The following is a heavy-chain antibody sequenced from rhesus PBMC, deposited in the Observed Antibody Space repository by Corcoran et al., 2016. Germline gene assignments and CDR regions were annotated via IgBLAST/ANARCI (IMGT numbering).Heavy chain of an antibody. J-gene: IGHJ4*01. V-gene: IGHV4-73*01. CDR1: DVSITGYY. CDR3: ARDSGSRGNDY. D-gene: IGHD2-15*01. CDR2: IDGDDANA. Sequence: QVKLQQWGEGLVKPSETLSLTCAVYDVSITGYYWSWIRQPPGKGLEWIGNIDGDDANATYNPSLKNRVTISKDTSKNQFSLKLSSVTAADTAAYFCARDSGSRGNDYWGQGVLVTVSS.